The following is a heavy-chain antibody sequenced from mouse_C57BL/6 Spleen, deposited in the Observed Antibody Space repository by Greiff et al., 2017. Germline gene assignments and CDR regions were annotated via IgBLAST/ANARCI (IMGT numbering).Heavy chain of an antibody. D-gene: IGHD2-1*01. Sequence: EVNVVESGGGLVQPGGSMKLSCVASGFTFSNYWMNWVRQSPEKGLEWVAQIRLKSDNYATHYAESVKGRFTISRDDSKSSVYLQMNNLRAEDTGIYYCTVGKGDFGFAYWGQGTLVTVSA. J-gene: IGHJ3*01. CDR3: TVGKGDFGFAY. CDR2: IRLKSDNYAT. CDR1: GFTFSNYW. V-gene: IGHV6-3*01.